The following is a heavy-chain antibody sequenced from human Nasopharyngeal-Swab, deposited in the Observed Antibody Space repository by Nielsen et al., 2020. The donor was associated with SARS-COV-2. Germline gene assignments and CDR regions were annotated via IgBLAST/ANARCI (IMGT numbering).Heavy chain of an antibody. CDR1: GFTFSDHY. Sequence: GESLKISCAASGFTFSDHYMDWVRQAPGKGLEWVGRTRDRDHSYTTEYAASVKGRFTISRDDSKSSLYLQMNSLKTEDTAVYYCARSRSAYPFDYWGQGTLVTVSS. CDR2: TRDRDHSYTT. CDR3: ARSRSAYPFDY. V-gene: IGHV3-72*01. J-gene: IGHJ4*02. D-gene: IGHD3-22*01.